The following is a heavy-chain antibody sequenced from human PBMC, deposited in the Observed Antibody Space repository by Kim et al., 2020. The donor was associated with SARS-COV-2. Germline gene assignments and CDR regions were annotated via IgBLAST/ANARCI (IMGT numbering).Heavy chain of an antibody. CDR1: GFTFSSYA. J-gene: IGHJ4*02. V-gene: IGHV3-23*01. Sequence: GGSLRLSCAASGFTFSSYAMSWVRQAPGKGLEWVSAISGSGGSTYYADSVKGRFTISRDNSKNTLYLQMNSLRAEDTAVYYCAKPYSRFIAVAASFFDYWGQGTLVAVSS. D-gene: IGHD6-19*01. CDR3: AKPYSRFIAVAASFFDY. CDR2: ISGSGGST.